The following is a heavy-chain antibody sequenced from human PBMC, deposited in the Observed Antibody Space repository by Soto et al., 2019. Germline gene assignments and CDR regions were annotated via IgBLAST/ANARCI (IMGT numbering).Heavy chain of an antibody. Sequence: QVQVVESGGGVVQPGRSLRLSCTASGFTFRSHAMHWVRQAPSKGLEWVAQIWYDGSNKYYADSVKGRFTISRDNSKNTLYVQMDSLRVEDTAVYYCARDGQSLAPYALDVWGQGTSVTVS. J-gene: IGHJ6*02. D-gene: IGHD6-19*01. CDR3: ARDGQSLAPYALDV. CDR1: GFTFRSHA. CDR2: IWYDGSNK. V-gene: IGHV3-33*01.